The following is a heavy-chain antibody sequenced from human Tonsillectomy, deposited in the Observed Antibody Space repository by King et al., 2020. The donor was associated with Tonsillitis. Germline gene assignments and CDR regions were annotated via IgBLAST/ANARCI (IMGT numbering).Heavy chain of an antibody. J-gene: IGHJ4*02. CDR3: ARYVSGSFDY. Sequence: HLQLQESGPGGVKPSETLSLTCTVSGGSISSSDHFWAWIRQPPGKGLEWIGDMSYSGTSFYNPSLKSRITISGGTAENRFSLKLKSVTAADTAVYFCARYVSGSFDYWGQGALVTVSS. CDR2: MSYSGTS. D-gene: IGHD1-26*01. V-gene: IGHV4-39*01. CDR1: GGSISSSDHF.